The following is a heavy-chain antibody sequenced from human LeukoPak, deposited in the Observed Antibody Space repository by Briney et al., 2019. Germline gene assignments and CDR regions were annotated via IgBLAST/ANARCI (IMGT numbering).Heavy chain of an antibody. CDR3: ARYTAMVAFHAHGFDI. J-gene: IGHJ3*02. CDR2: IYYSGST. Sequence: SETLSLTCTVSGGSISSYYWSWIRQPPGKGLEWIGYIYYSGSTNYNPSLKSRVTISVDTSKNQFSLRLRSVTAADTAVYYCARYTAMVAFHAHGFDIWGQGTMVTVSS. CDR1: GGSISSYY. D-gene: IGHD5-18*01. V-gene: IGHV4-59*01.